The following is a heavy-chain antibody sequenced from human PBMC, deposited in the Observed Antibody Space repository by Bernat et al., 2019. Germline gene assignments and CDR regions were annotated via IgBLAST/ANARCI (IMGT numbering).Heavy chain of an antibody. V-gene: IGHV4-31*03. D-gene: IGHD3-22*01. CDR2: IYYSGST. CDR1: GGSISSGGYY. CDR3: ARESGSGYYYIFDY. J-gene: IGHJ4*02. Sequence: VQLQESGPGLVKPSQTLSLTCTVSGGSISSGGYYWSWIRQHPGKGLEWIGYIYYSGSTYYNPSLKSRVTISVDTSKNQFSLKLSSVTAADTAVYYCARESGSGYYYIFDYWGQGTLVTVSS.